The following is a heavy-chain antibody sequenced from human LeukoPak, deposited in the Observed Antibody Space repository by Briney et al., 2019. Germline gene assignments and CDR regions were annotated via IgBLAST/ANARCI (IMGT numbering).Heavy chain of an antibody. V-gene: IGHV1-8*01. CDR2: MNPNSGNT. CDR1: GYTFTSYD. D-gene: IGHD2-2*01. CDR3: ARGRYCSSTSCYPAEGIAAAGLDYYYYYMDV. J-gene: IGHJ6*03. Sequence: ASVKVSCKASGYTFTSYDINWVRQATGQGLEWMGWMNPNSGNTGYAQKFQGRVTMTRNTSISTAYMELSSLRSEDTAVYYCARGRYCSSTSCYPAEGIAAAGLDYYYYYMDVWSKGTTVTVSS.